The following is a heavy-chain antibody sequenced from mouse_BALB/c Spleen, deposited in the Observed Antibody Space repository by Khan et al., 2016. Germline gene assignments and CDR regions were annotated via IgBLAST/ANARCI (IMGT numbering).Heavy chain of an antibody. CDR1: GCTRSDAC. CDR2: LRSKANSHAT. J-gene: IGHJ2*01. Sequence: EVKLEESGGGLVPPGGSMQLSCAAYGCTRSDACMDWFRQSPETGLEWVAELRSKANSHATYYAESVKGMFTNARDDLTRSVYLQMNSLRPEEAGIYYCRSVCFDYWGQGTTLTVSS. V-gene: IGHV6-6*01. CDR3: RSVCFDY.